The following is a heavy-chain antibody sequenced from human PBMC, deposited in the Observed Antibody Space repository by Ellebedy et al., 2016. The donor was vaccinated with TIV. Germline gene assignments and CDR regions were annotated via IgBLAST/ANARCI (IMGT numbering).Heavy chain of an antibody. CDR3: AKSIGSSWYNSFDY. J-gene: IGHJ4*02. D-gene: IGHD6-13*01. CDR1: GGSISSSNYY. V-gene: IGHV4-39*07. Sequence: SETLSLTCTVSGGSISSSNYYRGWIRQPPGKGLEWIGSIYYSGSTYYNPSLKSRVTISVDTSKNQFSLKLSSVTAADTAVYYCAKSIGSSWYNSFDYWGQGTLVTVSS. CDR2: IYYSGST.